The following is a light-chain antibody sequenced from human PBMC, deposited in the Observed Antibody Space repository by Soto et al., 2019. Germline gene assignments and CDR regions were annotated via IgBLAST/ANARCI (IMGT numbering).Light chain of an antibody. CDR2: KAS. J-gene: IGKJ1*01. CDR3: QHYKAFPRT. Sequence: DIQMTQSPSTLSGSVGDRVTITCRASQTISSWLAWYQQKPGKAPKLLIYKASTLKSGVPSRFSGSGSGTEFTLTISSLQPDDFETYYCQHYKAFPRTFGQGTRVEVK. V-gene: IGKV1-5*03. CDR1: QTISSW.